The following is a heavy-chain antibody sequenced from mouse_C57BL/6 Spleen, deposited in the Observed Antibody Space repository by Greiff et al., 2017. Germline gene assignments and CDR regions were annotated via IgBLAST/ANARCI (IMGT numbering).Heavy chain of an antibody. CDR2: IYPGGGDT. CDR1: GYAFRSSW. D-gene: IGHD2-5*01. Sequence: QVQLQPPGPELVKPGASVKISCKASGYAFRSSWMTWVKQRPGKGLEWIGRIYPGGGDTNYNGKFKGKATLTADTSSSTAYMQLSSLTSEDSAVYFCARSHYSNYGWYFDVWGTGTTVTVSS. J-gene: IGHJ1*03. CDR3: ARSHYSNYGWYFDV. V-gene: IGHV1-82*01.